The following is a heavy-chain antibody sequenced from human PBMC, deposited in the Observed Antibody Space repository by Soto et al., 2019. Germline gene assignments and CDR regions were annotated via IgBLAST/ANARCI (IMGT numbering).Heavy chain of an antibody. CDR3: AREQYDFWSGYYSYYYYYGMDV. V-gene: IGHV3-21*01. CDR1: GFTFSSYS. CDR2: ISSSSSYI. J-gene: IGHJ6*02. D-gene: IGHD3-3*01. Sequence: PGGSLRLSCAASGFTFSSYSMNWVRQAPGKGLEWVSSISSSSSYIYYADSVKGRFTISRDNAKNSLYLQMNSLRAEDTAVYYCAREQYDFWSGYYSYYYYYGMDVWGQGTTVTVSS.